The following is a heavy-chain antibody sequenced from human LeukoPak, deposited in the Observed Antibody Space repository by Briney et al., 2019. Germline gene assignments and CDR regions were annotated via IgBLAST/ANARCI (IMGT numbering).Heavy chain of an antibody. J-gene: IGHJ4*02. D-gene: IGHD5-18*01. V-gene: IGHV4-39*07. CDR1: GGSIGSSSYY. Sequence: SETLSLTCTVSGGSIGSSSYYWGWIRQPPGKGLEWIGSIYYSGSTYYNPSLKSRVTISVDTSKNQFSLKLSSVTAADTAVYYCAREGYTAMVEFDYWGQGTLVTVSS. CDR2: IYYSGST. CDR3: AREGYTAMVEFDY.